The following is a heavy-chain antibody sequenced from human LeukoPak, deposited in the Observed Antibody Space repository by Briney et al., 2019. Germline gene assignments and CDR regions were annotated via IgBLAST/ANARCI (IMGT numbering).Heavy chain of an antibody. CDR3: ARDVGGPTRIYYYYYMDV. D-gene: IGHD3-16*01. CDR2: ISSSGSTI. Sequence: GGSLRLSCAASGFTFSSCEMNWVRQAPGKGLEWVSYISSSGSTIYYADSVKGRFTISRDNAKNSLYLQMNSLRAEDTALYYCARDVGGPTRIYYYYYMDVWGKGTTVTVSS. V-gene: IGHV3-48*03. CDR1: GFTFSSCE. J-gene: IGHJ6*03.